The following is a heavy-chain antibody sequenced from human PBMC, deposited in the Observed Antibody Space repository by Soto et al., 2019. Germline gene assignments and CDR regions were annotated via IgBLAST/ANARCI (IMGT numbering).Heavy chain of an antibody. Sequence: EVQLVESGGGLIQHGGSLRLSCAASGFTVSSNYMSWVRQAPGKGLEWVSVIYSGDTTYYADSVKGRFTNSRDNSKNTQYLQMNSLRAEDTAVYYCARDLRTLFGRAVWGQGTTVTVS. V-gene: IGHV3-53*01. CDR2: IYSGDTT. J-gene: IGHJ6*02. CDR3: ARDLRTLFGRAV. CDR1: GFTVSSNY.